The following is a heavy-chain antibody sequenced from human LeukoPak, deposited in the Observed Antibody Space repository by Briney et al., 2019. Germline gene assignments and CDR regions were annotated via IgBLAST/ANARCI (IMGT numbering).Heavy chain of an antibody. D-gene: IGHD1-26*01. J-gene: IGHJ4*02. V-gene: IGHV1-2*02. Sequence: ASVKVSCKASGYTFTGHYMHWVRQAPGQGLEWMGWINPNSGGTNYAQKFQGRVTMTRDTSISTACMELSRLRSDDTAVYYCARYVGATLGIYYWGQGTLVTVSS. CDR3: ARYVGATLGIYY. CDR2: INPNSGGT. CDR1: GYTFTGHY.